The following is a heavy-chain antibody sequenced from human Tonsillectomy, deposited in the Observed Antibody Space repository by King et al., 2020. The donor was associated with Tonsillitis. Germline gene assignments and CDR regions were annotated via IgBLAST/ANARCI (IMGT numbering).Heavy chain of an antibody. V-gene: IGHV2-5*01. CDR3: ALALERYFDWFRRGWFDP. Sequence: TLKESGPTLVKPTQTLTLTCTFSGFSLTTTGVGVGWIRQPPGKALEWLALIYWNDDKRFSPSLKSRLTIPKDTYKNQVVLTMTNMDPVDTATYYCALALERYFDWFRRGWFDPWGQGALVTVSS. J-gene: IGHJ5*02. CDR1: GFSLTTTGVG. D-gene: IGHD3-9*01. CDR2: IYWNDDK.